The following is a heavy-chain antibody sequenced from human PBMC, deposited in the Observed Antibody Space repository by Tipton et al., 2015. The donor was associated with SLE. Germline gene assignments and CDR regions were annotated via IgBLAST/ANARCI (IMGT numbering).Heavy chain of an antibody. CDR3: ASGGYYVGAFDI. Sequence: LRLSCTVSGYSISSGYYWGWIRQPPGKGLEWIGSIYHSGSTYYNPSLKSRVTISVDTSKNQFSLKLSSVTAADTAVYYCASGGYYVGAFDIWGQGKMVTVSS. V-gene: IGHV4-38-2*02. D-gene: IGHD1-26*01. CDR2: IYHSGST. J-gene: IGHJ3*02. CDR1: GYSISSGYY.